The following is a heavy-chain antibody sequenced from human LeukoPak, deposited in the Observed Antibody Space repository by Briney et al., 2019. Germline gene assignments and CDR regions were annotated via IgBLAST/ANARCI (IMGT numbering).Heavy chain of an antibody. J-gene: IGHJ5*02. V-gene: IGHV1-2*02. Sequence: GASVKVSCKASGYTFTGYYMHWVRQAPGQGLEWMGWINPNSGGTNYAQKFQGKVTMTRDTSFSAAYMELSRLTSDDTAIYYCARDSPARYDSGNWFDPWGQGTLVTVSS. CDR2: INPNSGGT. D-gene: IGHD3-10*01. CDR1: GYTFTGYY. CDR3: ARDSPARYDSGNWFDP.